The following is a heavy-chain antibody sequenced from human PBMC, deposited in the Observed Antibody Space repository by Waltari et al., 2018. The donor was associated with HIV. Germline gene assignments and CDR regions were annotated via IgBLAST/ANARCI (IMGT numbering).Heavy chain of an antibody. CDR2: ISSSGNFK. V-gene: IGHV3-21*02. CDR1: GFLFNSYS. CDR3: ARDSRGSTWSLNWFDP. Sequence: EVQLVESGGGQVKPGESLRLSCVTSGFLFNSYSLNWVRQAPGKGPEWVSSISSSGNFKHYADSVKVRFTISRDNAENSLYLQMNGLRAEDTAIYYCARDSRGSTWSLNWFDPWGQGTLVTVSS. J-gene: IGHJ5*02. D-gene: IGHD6-6*01.